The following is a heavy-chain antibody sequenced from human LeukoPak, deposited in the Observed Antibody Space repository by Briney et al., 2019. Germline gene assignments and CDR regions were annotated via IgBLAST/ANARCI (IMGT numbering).Heavy chain of an antibody. J-gene: IGHJ4*02. CDR2: IGSSGSAT. CDR3: ARETLELDY. V-gene: IGHV3-48*03. D-gene: IGHD1-1*01. Sequence: GGSLRLSCAASGFTFTRYEMNWVCQAPGKGLEWVSYIGSSGSATYYADSVKGRFTISRDNAKNSLYLQMNSLRAQDTAVYYWARETLELDYWGQGTLATVSS. CDR1: GFTFTRYE.